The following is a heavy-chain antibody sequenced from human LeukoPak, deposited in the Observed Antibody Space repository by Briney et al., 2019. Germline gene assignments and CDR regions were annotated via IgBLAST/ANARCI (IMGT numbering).Heavy chain of an antibody. CDR1: GDSVSSNSVA. CDR2: TYYRSKWYS. J-gene: IGHJ3*01. CDR3: ARERISMVRGAGDTFDV. D-gene: IGHD3-10*01. V-gene: IGHV6-1*01. Sequence: SQTLSLTCAISGDSVSSNSVAWNWIRQSPSRGLEWLGRTYYRSKWYSDYAVSVKRRITINPDTSKNQFSLQLNSVTPEDTAVYYCARERISMVRGAGDTFDVWGQGTVVTVSS.